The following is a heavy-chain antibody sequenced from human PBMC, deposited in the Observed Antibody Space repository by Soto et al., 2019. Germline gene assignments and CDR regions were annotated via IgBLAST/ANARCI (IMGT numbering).Heavy chain of an antibody. CDR3: AREKGTSGRAAWFDP. Sequence: QEQLAESGGGVVQPGKSLRLSCAASGFTFSRTHMHWVRQAPGRGLEWVAVVSNDESIKVYGASVEGRFTISRDNSKNTLDLQMDSRRPEDTALYYCAREKGTSGRAAWFDPWGQGTLVIVSS. J-gene: IGHJ5*02. CDR2: VSNDESIK. V-gene: IGHV3-30-3*01. CDR1: GFTFSRTH. D-gene: IGHD3-10*01.